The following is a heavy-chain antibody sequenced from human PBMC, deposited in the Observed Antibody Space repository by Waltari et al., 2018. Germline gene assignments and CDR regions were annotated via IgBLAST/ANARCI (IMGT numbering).Heavy chain of an antibody. J-gene: IGHJ2*01. CDR2: ISYDGSNK. CDR1: GFTFSSYA. V-gene: IGHV3-30-3*01. CDR3: ARLYGDSL. Sequence: QVQLVESGGGVVQPGRSLRRSCAASGFTFSSYAMHWVRQAPGKGLVWVAVISYDGSNKYDADSVKGRFTISRDNSKNTLYLQMNSLRAEDTAVYYCARLYGDSLWGRGTLVTVSS. D-gene: IGHD4-17*01.